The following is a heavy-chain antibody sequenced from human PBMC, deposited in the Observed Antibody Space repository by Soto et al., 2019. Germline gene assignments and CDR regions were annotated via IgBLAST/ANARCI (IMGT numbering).Heavy chain of an antibody. V-gene: IGHV3-30*18. Sequence: GGSLRLSCAASGFTFSSYGMHWVRQAPGKGLEWVAVISYDGSNKYYADSVKGRFTISRDNSKNTLYLQMNSLRAEDTAVYYCAKDCAGDGTLDYRGQGTLVTVSS. CDR3: AKDCAGDGTLDY. CDR2: ISYDGSNK. D-gene: IGHD3-16*01. J-gene: IGHJ4*02. CDR1: GFTFSSYG.